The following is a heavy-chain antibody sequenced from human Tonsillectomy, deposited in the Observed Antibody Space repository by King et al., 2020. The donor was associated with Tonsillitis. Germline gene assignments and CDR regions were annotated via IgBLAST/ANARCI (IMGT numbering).Heavy chain of an antibody. J-gene: IGHJ1*01. CDR1: GGSISSSSYY. CDR3: ARLPTAEYFQH. V-gene: IGHV4-39*01. CDR2: IYYSGST. D-gene: IGHD1-1*01. Sequence: QLQESGPGLVKPSATLSLTCTVSGGSISSSSYYWGWIRQPPGKGLEWIGSIYYSGSTYYNPSLKSRVTISVDTSKNQFSLKLSSVTAADTAVYYCARLPTAEYFQHWGQGTLVTVSS.